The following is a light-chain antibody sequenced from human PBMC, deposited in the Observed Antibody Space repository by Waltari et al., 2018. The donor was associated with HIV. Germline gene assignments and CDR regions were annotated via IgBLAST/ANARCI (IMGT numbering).Light chain of an antibody. CDR2: DAV. CDR3: QQSASLTPLT. CDR1: QDISTN. J-gene: IGKJ4*01. V-gene: IGKV1-33*01. Sequence: DIQMTQSPSSLSASVADRATITCQASQDISTNLHWYQQKPGKAPQVLIYDAVNLETCIPSRFSGSGSGTKFIMTINSLQPEDIATYYCQQSASLTPLTFGGGTKVEI.